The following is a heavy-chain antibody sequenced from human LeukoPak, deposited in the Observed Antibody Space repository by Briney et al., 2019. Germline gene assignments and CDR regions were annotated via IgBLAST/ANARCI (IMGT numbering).Heavy chain of an antibody. D-gene: IGHD3-22*01. CDR3: ARQGYYDSSGYIYGMDV. V-gene: IGHV4-39*01. CDR2: IHYSGST. CDR1: GGSISSSSYY. Sequence: SETLSLTCTVSGGSISSSSYYWGWIRQPPGKGLEWIGSIHYSGSTYYNPSLKSRVTISVDTSKNQFSLKLSSVTAADTAVYYCARQGYYDSSGYIYGMDVWGQGTTVTVSS. J-gene: IGHJ6*02.